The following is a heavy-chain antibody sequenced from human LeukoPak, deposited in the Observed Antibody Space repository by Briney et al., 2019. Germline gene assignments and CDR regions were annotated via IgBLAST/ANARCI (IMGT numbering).Heavy chain of an antibody. Sequence: GGPRRFSCAPSGLTFSNYNIHWVRQGKGKGLNWVSAFLPAGDTHYSGSVKGRFATSRENAKNSFYLQMNNLRAGDTAVYYCARGSCSSSGCYERLNGLDVWGPGTPVTVSS. CDR2: FLPAGDT. J-gene: IGHJ6*02. D-gene: IGHD2-2*01. CDR1: GLTFSNYN. V-gene: IGHV3-13*01. CDR3: ARGSCSSSGCYERLNGLDV.